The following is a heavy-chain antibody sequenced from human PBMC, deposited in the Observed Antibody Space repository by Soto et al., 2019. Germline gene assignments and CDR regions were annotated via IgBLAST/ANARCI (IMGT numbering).Heavy chain of an antibody. V-gene: IGHV1-69*01. D-gene: IGHD3-10*01. CDR1: GGTFSSYA. Sequence: QVQLVQSGAEVKKPGSSVKVSCKASGGTFSSYAISWVRQVPGQGLEWMGGIIPIFGTANYAQKFQGRVTITADESTSTAFMELSSLRSEDTAVYYCARDPLSGGRCCFDPWGQGTLVTVSS. CDR2: IIPIFGTA. CDR3: ARDPLSGGRCCFDP. J-gene: IGHJ5*02.